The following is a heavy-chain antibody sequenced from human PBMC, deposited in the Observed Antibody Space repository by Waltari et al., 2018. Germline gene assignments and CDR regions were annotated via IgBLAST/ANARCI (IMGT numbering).Heavy chain of an antibody. CDR3: ARGAAYSRFDY. CDR1: GFTFSSYG. J-gene: IGHJ4*02. D-gene: IGHD5-18*01. CDR2: MSGSGGNT. Sequence: EVQLVESGGGLVQPGGSLRLSCAASGFTFSSYGMNWVRQAAGKGLELVSGMSGSGGNTYYADSVKGRFTISRDNSKSTLSLQMNSVRADDTAVYYCARGAAYSRFDYWGQGTLVIVSS. V-gene: IGHV3-23*04.